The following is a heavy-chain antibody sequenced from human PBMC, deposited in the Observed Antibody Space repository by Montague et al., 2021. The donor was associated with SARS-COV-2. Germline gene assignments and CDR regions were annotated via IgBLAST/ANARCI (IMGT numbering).Heavy chain of an antibody. J-gene: IGHJ6*02. CDR2: ISSSSSYI. D-gene: IGHD3-10*01. V-gene: IGHV3-21*01. CDR3: ASGNRNYYYGMDV. CDR1: GFTLSSYS. Sequence: SLRLSCAASGFTLSSYSMNWVRQAPGKGLEWVSSISSSSSYIYYADSVXGRFTISRDNAKNSLYLQMNSLRAEDTAVYYCASGNRNYYYGMDVWGQGTTVTVSS.